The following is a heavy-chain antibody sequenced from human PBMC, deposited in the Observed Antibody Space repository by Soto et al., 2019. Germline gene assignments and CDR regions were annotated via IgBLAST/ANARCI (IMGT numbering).Heavy chain of an antibody. D-gene: IGHD3-16*01. CDR2: ISPYTGNT. CDR1: GYIFVNYG. CDR3: VMVDNYVTPTPQDV. Sequence: QVQLVQSEDEVKKPGASVKVSCKASGYIFVNYGIAWVRQAPGQGLEWMGWISPYTGNTHSATKVQGRLTMTTDTSTSTAYMDLGSLTSDDTAVYYCVMVDNYVTPTPQDVWGQETTDTVSS. V-gene: IGHV1-18*01. J-gene: IGHJ6*02.